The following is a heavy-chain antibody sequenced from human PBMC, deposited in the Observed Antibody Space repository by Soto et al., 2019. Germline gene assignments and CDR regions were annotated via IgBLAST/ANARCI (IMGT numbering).Heavy chain of an antibody. D-gene: IGHD4-17*01. CDR2: IYYSGST. Sequence: PSETLSLTCTVSGGSISSGDYYWSWIRQPPGKGLEWIGYIYYSGSTYYNPSLKSRVTISVDTSKNQFSLKLSSVTAADAAVYYCARHWGDYGDYGYYYYGMDVWGQGTTVTVSS. CDR1: GGSISSGDYY. V-gene: IGHV4-30-4*01. CDR3: ARHWGDYGDYGYYYYGMDV. J-gene: IGHJ6*02.